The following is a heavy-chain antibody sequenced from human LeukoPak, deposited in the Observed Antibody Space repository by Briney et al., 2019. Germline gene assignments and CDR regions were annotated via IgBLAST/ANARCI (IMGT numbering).Heavy chain of an antibody. CDR3: AREAAVAGNNWFDP. D-gene: IGHD6-19*01. V-gene: IGHV4-59*01. CDR1: GGSLSSSY. CDR2: IYYSGST. J-gene: IGHJ5*02. Sequence: SETLSLTCTVSGGSLSSSYWSWIRQPPGRGLEWIGYIYYSGSTNYNPSLKSRVTMSVDPSQNQFSLKVSSVTAADAAVYFCAREAAVAGNNWFDPWGQGILVTVSS.